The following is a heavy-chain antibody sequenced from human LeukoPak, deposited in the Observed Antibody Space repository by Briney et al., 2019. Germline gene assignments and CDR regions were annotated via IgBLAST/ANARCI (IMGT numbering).Heavy chain of an antibody. J-gene: IGHJ4*02. CDR2: ISYDGSNK. CDR3: ARDYDILTGYPLGAFDY. CDR1: GFTFSSYA. D-gene: IGHD3-9*01. Sequence: PGRSLRLSCAASGFTFSSYAMHWVRQAPGKGLEWVAVISYDGSNKYYADSVKGRFTFSRDNSKNTLYLQMNSLRAEDTAVYYCARDYDILTGYPLGAFDYWGQGTLVTVSS. V-gene: IGHV3-30-3*01.